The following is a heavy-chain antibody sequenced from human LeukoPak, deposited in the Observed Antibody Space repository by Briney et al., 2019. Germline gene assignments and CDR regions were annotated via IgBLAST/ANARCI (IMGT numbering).Heavy chain of an antibody. CDR1: GGSISSYY. D-gene: IGHD4-17*01. V-gene: IGHV4-59*01. J-gene: IGHJ4*02. Sequence: SETLSLTCTVSGGSISSYYWSWIRQPPGKGLEWIGYIYYSGSTNYNPSLKSRVTISVDTSKNQFSLKLSSVTAADTAVYYCARGHGDVRGVDYWGQGTLVTVSS. CDR3: ARGHGDVRGVDY. CDR2: IYYSGST.